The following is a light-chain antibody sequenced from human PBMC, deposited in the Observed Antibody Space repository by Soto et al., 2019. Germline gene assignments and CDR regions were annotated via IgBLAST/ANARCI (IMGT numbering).Light chain of an antibody. Sequence: SCRASQSLRSSLAWYQQKPGQAPRLLIYDASNRATGIPVRFSGSGSGTDFTLTISSLEPEDFALYYCQQRNNWPITFGQGTRLEIK. CDR1: QSLRSS. CDR2: DAS. J-gene: IGKJ5*01. CDR3: QQRNNWPIT. V-gene: IGKV3-11*01.